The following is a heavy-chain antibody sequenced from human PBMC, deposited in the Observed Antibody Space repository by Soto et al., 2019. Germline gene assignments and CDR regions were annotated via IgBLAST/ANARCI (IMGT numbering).Heavy chain of an antibody. CDR2: ISSSSSYI. V-gene: IGHV3-21*01. CDR3: AREGGYCSGGSCYDH. D-gene: IGHD2-15*01. CDR1: GFTFSSYS. Sequence: GGSLRLSCAASGFTFSSYSMNWVRQAPGKGLEWVSSISSSSSYIYYADSVKGRFTISRDNAKNSLYLKMNSLRAEDTAVYYCAREGGYCSGGSCYDHWGQGTLVTVSS. J-gene: IGHJ5*02.